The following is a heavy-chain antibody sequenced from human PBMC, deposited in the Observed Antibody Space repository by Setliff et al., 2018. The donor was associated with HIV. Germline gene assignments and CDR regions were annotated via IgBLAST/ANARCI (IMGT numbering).Heavy chain of an antibody. V-gene: IGHV4-31*03. CDR1: GGSITSDGYF. CDR3: ARSPMDPPPYWWFDP. Sequence: PSETLSLTCTVSGGSITSDGYFWTWIRQHPGKGLEWIGYISYSGSTYYNPSLKSRVTISGDTSKNHFSLKLSSVAAADTAVYYCARSPMDPPPYWWFDPWGQGTLVTVSS. CDR2: ISYSGST. D-gene: IGHD2-15*01. J-gene: IGHJ5*02.